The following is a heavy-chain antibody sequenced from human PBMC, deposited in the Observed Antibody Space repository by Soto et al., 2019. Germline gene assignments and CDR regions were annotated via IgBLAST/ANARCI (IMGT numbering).Heavy chain of an antibody. V-gene: IGHV1-18*01. Sequence: ASVKVSCKASGYTFTSYGISWVRQAPGQGLEWMGWISAYNGNTNYAQKLQGRVTMTTDTSTSTAYMELRSLRSDDTAVYYCASDRGYGDYDAFYSSGQGTMVPVSS. J-gene: IGHJ3*02. CDR2: ISAYNGNT. CDR1: GYTFTSYG. D-gene: IGHD4-17*01. CDR3: ASDRGYGDYDAFYS.